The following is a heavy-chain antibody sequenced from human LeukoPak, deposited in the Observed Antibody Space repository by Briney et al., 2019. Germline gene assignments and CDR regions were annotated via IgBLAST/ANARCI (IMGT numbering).Heavy chain of an antibody. CDR2: ISSSSSYI. Sequence: GGSLRLSCAASGFTFSSYSMNWVRQAPGKGLEWVSSISSSSSYIYYADSVKGRFTISRDNAKNSLYLQMNSLRAGDTVVYYCARDLNDFWSGYYTGGDYWGQGTLVTVSS. D-gene: IGHD3-3*01. V-gene: IGHV3-21*01. CDR3: ARDLNDFWSGYYTGGDY. CDR1: GFTFSSYS. J-gene: IGHJ4*02.